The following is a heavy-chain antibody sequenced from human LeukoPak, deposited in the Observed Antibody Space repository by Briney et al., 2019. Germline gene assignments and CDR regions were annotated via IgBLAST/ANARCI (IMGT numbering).Heavy chain of an antibody. CDR1: GYSISSGYY. V-gene: IGHV4-38-2*02. J-gene: IGHJ3*02. Sequence: SETLSLTCTVSGYSISSGYYWGWIRQSPGKGLEWIGEIYRSGSTNYKPSLRSRVTISVDKSENQFSLNLSSVTAADTAVYYCVANGWYALDIWGQGTMVTVSS. CDR2: IYRSGST. CDR3: VANGWYALDI. D-gene: IGHD6-19*01.